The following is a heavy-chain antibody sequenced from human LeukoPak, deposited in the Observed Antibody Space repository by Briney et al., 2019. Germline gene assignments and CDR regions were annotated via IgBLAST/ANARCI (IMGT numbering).Heavy chain of an antibody. D-gene: IGHD1-26*01. CDR3: ARVYRWDPSIDY. CDR2: IYYSGST. J-gene: IGHJ4*02. CDR1: GGSISSSSYY. V-gene: IGHV4-39*01. Sequence: PSETLSLTCTVSGGSISSSSYYWGWIRQPPGKGLEWIGSIYYSGSTYYNPSLKSRVTISVDTSKNQFSLKLSSVTAADTAVYYCARVYRWDPSIDYWGQGTLVTVSS.